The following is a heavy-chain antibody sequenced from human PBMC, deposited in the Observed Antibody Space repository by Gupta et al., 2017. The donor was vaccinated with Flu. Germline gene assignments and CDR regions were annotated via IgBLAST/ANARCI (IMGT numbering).Heavy chain of an antibody. V-gene: IGHV3-11*04. CDR1: GFTFRGFF. Sequence: QVQLVESGGASVKAGGSLRLPCTASGFTFRGFFMHWVRQAPGKGLEWVSKITGSGTSSSDADSVRGRFIVSRDDAQSSLSLQMNNLRVDDTAVYYCVRDYGDSGYFDHWGQGTLVTVSS. CDR3: VRDYGDSGYFDH. CDR2: ITGSGTSS. D-gene: IGHD4-17*01. J-gene: IGHJ4*01.